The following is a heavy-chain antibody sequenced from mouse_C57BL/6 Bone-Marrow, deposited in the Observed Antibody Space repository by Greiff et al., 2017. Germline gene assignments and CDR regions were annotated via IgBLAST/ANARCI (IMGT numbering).Heavy chain of an antibody. Sequence: VQLQQSGAELVRPGSSVKMSCKTSGYTFTSYGINWVKQRPGQGLEWIGYIYLGNGYTEYNEKFKGKATLTSDTSSSTAYMQLSSLTSEDSAIYFCASGYGSSYDWFAYWGQGTLVTVSA. D-gene: IGHD1-1*01. CDR3: ASGYGSSYDWFAY. J-gene: IGHJ3*01. V-gene: IGHV1-58*01. CDR1: GYTFTSYG. CDR2: IYLGNGYT.